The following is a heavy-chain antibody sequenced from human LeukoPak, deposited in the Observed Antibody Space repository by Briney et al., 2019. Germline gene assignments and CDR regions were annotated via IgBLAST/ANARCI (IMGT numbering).Heavy chain of an antibody. CDR2: IYYSGST. J-gene: IGHJ4*02. Sequence: SQTLSLTCSVSGGPFSSGVYSWTWIRHHPGRGLEWIGNIYYSGSTSYNPSLKSRVSISVDTSKNQFSLKLTSVTAADTAVYYCARWYYDSSGRRYFDYWGQGTLVTVSS. V-gene: IGHV4-31*03. CDR1: GGPFSSGVYS. CDR3: ARWYYDSSGRRYFDY. D-gene: IGHD3-22*01.